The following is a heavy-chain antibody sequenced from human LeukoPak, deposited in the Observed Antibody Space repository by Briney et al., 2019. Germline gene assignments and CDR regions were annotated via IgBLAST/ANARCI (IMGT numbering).Heavy chain of an antibody. CDR1: GYTFTGYY. CDR2: INPNSGGT. V-gene: IGHV1-2*02. J-gene: IGHJ6*03. CDR3: AGPNYDFWSGYQSENYYYYMDV. D-gene: IGHD3-3*01. Sequence: GASVKVSCKASGYTFTGYYMHWVRQAPGQGLEWMGWINPNSGGTNYAQKFRGRVTMTRDKSISTAYMELSRLRSDDTAVYYCAGPNYDFWSGYQSENYYYYMDVWGKGTTVTVSS.